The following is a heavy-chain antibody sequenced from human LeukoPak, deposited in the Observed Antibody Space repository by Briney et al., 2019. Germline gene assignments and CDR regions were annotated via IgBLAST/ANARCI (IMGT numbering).Heavy chain of an antibody. Sequence: PSETLSLTCTVSGYSISTNNYWGWIRQPPGKGLEWIGSLYHSGSTHYNSSLKSRVTISVDTSKNQFSLKLSSVTAADTAVYYCAGYDYGENFDYWGQGTLVTVSS. CDR2: LYHSGST. V-gene: IGHV4-38-2*02. CDR1: GYSISTNNY. D-gene: IGHD4-17*01. J-gene: IGHJ4*02. CDR3: AGYDYGENFDY.